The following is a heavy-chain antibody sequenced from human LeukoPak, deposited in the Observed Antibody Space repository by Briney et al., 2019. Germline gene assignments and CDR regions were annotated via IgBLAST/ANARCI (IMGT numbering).Heavy chain of an antibody. CDR1: GGSFSGYY. Sequence: SETLSLTCAVYGGSFSGYYWSWIRQPPGKGLEWIGEINHSGSTNYNPSLKSRVTISVDTSKNQFSLKLSSVTAADTAVYYCARYRLYAYYFDYWGQGTLVTVSS. CDR2: INHSGST. CDR3: ARYRLYAYYFDY. J-gene: IGHJ4*02. D-gene: IGHD2-8*01. V-gene: IGHV4-34*01.